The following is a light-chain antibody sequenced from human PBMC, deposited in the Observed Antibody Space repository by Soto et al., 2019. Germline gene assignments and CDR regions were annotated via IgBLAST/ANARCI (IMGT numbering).Light chain of an antibody. J-gene: IGKJ1*01. CDR1: QSISSW. Sequence: DIQMTPSPSTPSSSGGDRVTLTFRASQSISSWLAWYQQKPGKAPKLLIYRASTLESGVPSNFSGSGSGTEFSLTISSLQPEDFATYYCQQYNAYPWTFGQGTKVDIK. CDR3: QQYNAYPWT. V-gene: IGKV1-5*03. CDR2: RAS.